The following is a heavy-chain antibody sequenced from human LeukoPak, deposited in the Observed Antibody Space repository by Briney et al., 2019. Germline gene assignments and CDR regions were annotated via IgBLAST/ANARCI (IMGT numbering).Heavy chain of an antibody. D-gene: IGHD3-3*01. Sequence: SETLSLTCADYGGSFSGYYWSWIRQPPGKGLEWIGEINHSGSTNYNPSLKSRVTISVDTSKNQFSLKLSSVTAADTAVYYCARANPYYDFWGGYAGRYFDYWGQGTLVTVSS. J-gene: IGHJ4*02. CDR3: ARANPYYDFWGGYAGRYFDY. CDR2: INHSGST. V-gene: IGHV4-34*01. CDR1: GGSFSGYY.